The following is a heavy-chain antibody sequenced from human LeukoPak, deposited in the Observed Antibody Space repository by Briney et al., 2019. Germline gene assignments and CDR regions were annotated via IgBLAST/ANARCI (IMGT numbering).Heavy chain of an antibody. CDR3: ASRKLGNDY. CDR2: IYYTGTT. J-gene: IGHJ4*02. V-gene: IGHV4-59*01. Sequence: SETLSLTCTVSGGSIIGYYWTWIRQLPGKGLEWIGFIYYTGTTHYNPPLKSRVTISIDTSENQFSLKLSSVTAADTAVYYCASRKLGNDYWGQGTLVTVSS. CDR1: GGSIIGYY. D-gene: IGHD7-27*01.